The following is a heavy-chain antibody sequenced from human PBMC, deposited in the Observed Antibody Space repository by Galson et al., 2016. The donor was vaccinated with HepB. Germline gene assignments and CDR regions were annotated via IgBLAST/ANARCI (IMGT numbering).Heavy chain of an antibody. D-gene: IGHD3-10*01. V-gene: IGHV4-39*07. CDR3: ARVWIMRSWFEAEYFQD. Sequence: SETLSLTCNVSGDSISSRSYYWGWIRQPPGKGLEWIGTIYYSGSTYYNPSLKSRVTISVDTSKSQFSLKLRSVTAADTAVYFCARVWIMRSWFEAEYFQDWGQGTLVTVSS. CDR1: GDSISSRSYY. J-gene: IGHJ1*01. CDR2: IYYSGST.